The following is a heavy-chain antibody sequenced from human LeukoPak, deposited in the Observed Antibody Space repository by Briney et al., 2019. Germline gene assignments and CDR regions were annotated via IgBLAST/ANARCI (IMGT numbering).Heavy chain of an antibody. CDR2: ISPEGSKK. V-gene: IGHV3-33*08. Sequence: GGSLRLSCAASGFTLSSYSMNWVRQAPGKGLEWVAGISPEGSKKYYVDAVKGRFTISRDNSKNTLYLQMNSLRVEDTAMYYCARDLSYFPFDDWGQGTTVTVSS. J-gene: IGHJ6*02. D-gene: IGHD2-21*01. CDR3: ARDLSYFPFDD. CDR1: GFTLSSYS.